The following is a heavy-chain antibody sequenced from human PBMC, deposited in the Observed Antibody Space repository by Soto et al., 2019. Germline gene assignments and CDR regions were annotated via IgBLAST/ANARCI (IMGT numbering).Heavy chain of an antibody. Sequence: SETLSLTCTVSGGSISSGGYYWSWIRQHPGKGLEWIGYIYYSGSTYYNPSLKSRVTISVDTSKNQFSLKLSSVTAADTAVYYCARGSFYWFDPWGQGTPVTVSS. CDR1: GGSISSGGYY. CDR2: IYYSGST. D-gene: IGHD3-3*02. CDR3: ARGSFYWFDP. V-gene: IGHV4-31*03. J-gene: IGHJ5*02.